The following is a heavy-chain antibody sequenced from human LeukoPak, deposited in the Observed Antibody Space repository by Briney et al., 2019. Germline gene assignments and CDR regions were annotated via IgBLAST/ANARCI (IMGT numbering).Heavy chain of an antibody. Sequence: SQTLSLTCAISGDSVSSNSAAWNWIRQSPSRGLEWLGRTYYRSKWYNDYAVSVKSRITINPDTSKNQFSLQLNSVTPEDTAVYYCARGLAAAGTNPHNWFDPWGQGTLVTVSS. D-gene: IGHD6-13*01. V-gene: IGHV6-1*01. CDR2: TYYRSKWYN. CDR1: GDSVSSNSAA. CDR3: ARGLAAAGTNPHNWFDP. J-gene: IGHJ5*02.